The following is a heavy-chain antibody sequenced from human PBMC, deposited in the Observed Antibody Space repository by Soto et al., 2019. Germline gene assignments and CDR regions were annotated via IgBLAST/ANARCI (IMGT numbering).Heavy chain of an antibody. D-gene: IGHD2-2*01. J-gene: IGHJ5*02. Sequence: QITLKESGPTLVKPTQTLTLTCTFSGFSLSTSGVGVGWIRQPPGKALEWLALIYWDDDKRYSPSLKSRLTITKDTSKNQVVLTMTNMDPVDTATYYCALSVLVPAAMVWFDPWGQGTLVTVSS. CDR1: GFSLSTSGVG. V-gene: IGHV2-5*02. CDR3: ALSVLVPAAMVWFDP. CDR2: IYWDDDK.